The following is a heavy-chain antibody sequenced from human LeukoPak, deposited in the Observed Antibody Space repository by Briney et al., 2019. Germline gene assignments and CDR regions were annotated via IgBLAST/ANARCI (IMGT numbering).Heavy chain of an antibody. CDR2: ISGSGLST. CDR3: ARDSGYGGNAGDAFDI. J-gene: IGHJ3*02. V-gene: IGHV3-23*01. CDR1: GFSFDSYA. D-gene: IGHD4-23*01. Sequence: GGSLRLSCEASGFSFDSYAMSWVRQAPGKGLEWVSAISGSGLSTYYADSVKGRFTISRDNSKNTLYLQMNSLRAEDTAVYYCARDSGYGGNAGDAFDIWGQGTMVTVSS.